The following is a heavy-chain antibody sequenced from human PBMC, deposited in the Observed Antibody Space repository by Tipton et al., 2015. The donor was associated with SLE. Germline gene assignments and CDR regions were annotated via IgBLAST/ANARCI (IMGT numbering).Heavy chain of an antibody. D-gene: IGHD1-1*01. CDR1: GGSFSGYY. CDR2: LNHSGST. J-gene: IGHJ4*02. Sequence: TLSLTCAVYGGSFSGYYWSWIRQPPGKGLEWIGELNHSGSTYYNPSLKSRVTISVDTSKNQFSLKLSSVTAADTAVYYCARGRNGIPDYWGQGTLVTVSS. CDR3: ARGRNGIPDY. V-gene: IGHV4-34*01.